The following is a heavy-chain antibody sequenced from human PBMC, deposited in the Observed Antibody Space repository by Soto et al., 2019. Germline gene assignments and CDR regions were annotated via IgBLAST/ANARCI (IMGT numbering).Heavy chain of an antibody. CDR3: ARDQDWFDP. CDR2: IYYSGST. V-gene: IGHV4-59*01. CDR1: GGSISSYY. Sequence: QVQLQESGPGLVKPSETLSLTCTVSGGSISSYYWSWIRQPPRKGLEWSGYIYYSGSTNYNPSLRSRVTISVDTSKHQFSLQLSSVTAADTAVYYCARDQDWFDPWGQGTLVTVSS. J-gene: IGHJ5*02.